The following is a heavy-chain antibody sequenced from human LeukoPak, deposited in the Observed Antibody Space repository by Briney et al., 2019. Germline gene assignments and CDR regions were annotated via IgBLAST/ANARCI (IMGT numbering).Heavy chain of an antibody. CDR2: INSDGSST. J-gene: IGHJ4*02. D-gene: IGHD3-10*01. Sequence: GGSLRLSCAASGFTFSSYWMPWVRQAPGKGLVWVSRINSDGSSTTYADSVKGRFTISRDNAKNSLYLQMNSLRAEDTAVYYCASSIVTMVRGVKKTDYWGQGTLVTVSS. V-gene: IGHV3-74*01. CDR3: ASSIVTMVRGVKKTDY. CDR1: GFTFSSYW.